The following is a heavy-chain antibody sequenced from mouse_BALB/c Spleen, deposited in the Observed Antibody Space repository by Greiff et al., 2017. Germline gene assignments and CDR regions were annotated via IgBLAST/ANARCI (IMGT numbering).Heavy chain of an antibody. CDR3: TLSTMITTPYFDY. D-gene: IGHD2-4*01. J-gene: IGHJ2*01. CDR2: IYPGNSDT. V-gene: IGHV1-5*01. CDR1: GYTFTSYW. Sequence: EVQLQQSGTVLARPGASVKMSCKASGYTFTSYWMHWVKQRPGQGLEWIGAIYPGNSDTSYNQKFKGKAKLTAVTSTSTAYMELSSLTNEDSAVYYCTLSTMITTPYFDYWGQGTTLTVSS.